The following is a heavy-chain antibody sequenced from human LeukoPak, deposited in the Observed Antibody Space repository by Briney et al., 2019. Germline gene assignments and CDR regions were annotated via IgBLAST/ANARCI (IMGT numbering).Heavy chain of an antibody. Sequence: PGGSLRLSCAASGFTFSSYSMNWVRQAPGKGLEWVSSISSSSSYIYYADSVKGRFTISRDNAKNSLYLQMNSLRAEDTAVYYCARDRGGYYDSSYTYWGQGTLVTVSS. CDR2: ISSSSSYI. CDR3: ARDRGGYYDSSYTY. V-gene: IGHV3-21*01. D-gene: IGHD3-22*01. J-gene: IGHJ4*02. CDR1: GFTFSSYS.